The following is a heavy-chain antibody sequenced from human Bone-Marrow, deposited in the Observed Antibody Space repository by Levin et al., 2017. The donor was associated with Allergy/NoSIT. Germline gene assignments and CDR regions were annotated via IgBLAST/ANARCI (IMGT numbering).Heavy chain of an antibody. CDR2: IYHTGNA. Sequence: SQTLSLPCSVSGGSIRLSSFYWGWVRQPPGRGLQWLGSIYHTGNAYYNPPLRSRVTVFVDSSKNQFSLKLDSVTAADTAVYYCAKPRLGSGWAWDFDSWGQGHLVTVSS. V-gene: IGHV4-39*01. CDR3: AKPRLGSGWAWDFDS. D-gene: IGHD6-19*01. J-gene: IGHJ4*02. CDR1: GGSIRLSSFY.